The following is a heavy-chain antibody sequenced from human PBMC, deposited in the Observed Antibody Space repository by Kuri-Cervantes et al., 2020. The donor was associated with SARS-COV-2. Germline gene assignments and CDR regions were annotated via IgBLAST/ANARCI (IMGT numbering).Heavy chain of an antibody. CDR2: VKTNSGNT. CDR3: ARVLAAALDY. CDR1: ETTFPNYD. J-gene: IGHJ4*02. D-gene: IGHD6-13*01. V-gene: IGHV1-8*01. Sequence: ASVKVSCKAPETTFPNYDINWVRQATGQGLEWMGMVKTNSGNTLYAQFFQGRVTMTTDTSTSTAYMELRSLRSDDTAVYYCARVLAAALDYWGQGTLVTVSS.